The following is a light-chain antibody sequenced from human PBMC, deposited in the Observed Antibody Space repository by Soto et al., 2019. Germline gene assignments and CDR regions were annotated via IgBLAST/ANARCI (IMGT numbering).Light chain of an antibody. V-gene: IGKV3-20*01. Sequence: EIVLTQSPGTMSLSPGERATLSCRASQSVSSSYLAGYQQKPGQAPRLLIYGASSRATGIRGWFSGRGSGTDFQINISSLEPEVLAVYYCRQYVSLPVAFSRATKGDLK. CDR3: RQYVSLPVA. CDR1: QSVSSSY. J-gene: IGKJ3*01. CDR2: GAS.